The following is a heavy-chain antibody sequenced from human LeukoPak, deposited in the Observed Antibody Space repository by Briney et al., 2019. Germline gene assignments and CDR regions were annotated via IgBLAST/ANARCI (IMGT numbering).Heavy chain of an antibody. J-gene: IGHJ4*02. V-gene: IGHV3-66*01. CDR1: GFTVSSNY. CDR3: ARDEYGAGKYY. CDR2: IYRGGST. Sequence: GGSLRLSCAASGFTVSSNYMSWVRQAPGKGLEWVSVIYRGGSTYYADSVKGRFTISRDNYKNTLYLQMNSLRAEDTAVYYCARDEYGAGKYYWGQGTLVTVSS. D-gene: IGHD4-17*01.